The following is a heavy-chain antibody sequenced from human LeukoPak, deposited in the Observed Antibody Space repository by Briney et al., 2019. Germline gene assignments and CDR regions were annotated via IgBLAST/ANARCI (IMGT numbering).Heavy chain of an antibody. Sequence: PGGSLRLSCTAPGFTFGDYAMSWVRQAPGKGLEWVGFIRSKAYGGTTEYAASVKGRFTISRDDSKSIAYLQMNSLKTEDTAVYYCTRGFRYCSSTSCYPLDYWGQGTLVTVSS. V-gene: IGHV3-49*04. CDR3: TRGFRYCSSTSCYPLDY. CDR2: IRSKAYGGTT. D-gene: IGHD2-2*01. J-gene: IGHJ4*02. CDR1: GFTFGDYA.